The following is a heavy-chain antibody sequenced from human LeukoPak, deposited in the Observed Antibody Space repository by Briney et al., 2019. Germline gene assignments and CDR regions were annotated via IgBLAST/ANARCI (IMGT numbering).Heavy chain of an antibody. Sequence: SETLSLTCTVSGGSISSYYWSWIRQPPGKGLEWIGYIYYSGSTNYNPSLKSRVTISVDTSKNQFSLKLSSVAAADTAVYYCARSGGHSPWGFDYWGQGTLVTVSS. CDR3: ARSGGHSPWGFDY. V-gene: IGHV4-59*08. CDR2: IYYSGST. D-gene: IGHD2-21*01. J-gene: IGHJ4*02. CDR1: GGSISSYY.